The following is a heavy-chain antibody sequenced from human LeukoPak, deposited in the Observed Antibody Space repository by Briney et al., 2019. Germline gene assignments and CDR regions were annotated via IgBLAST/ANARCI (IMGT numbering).Heavy chain of an antibody. V-gene: IGHV3-13*01. D-gene: IGHD3-10*01. J-gene: IGHJ2*01. CDR3: ARGQLVRAGYFDL. CDR1: GFTFSSYD. CDR2: IGIAGDT. Sequence: GGSLRLSCAASGFTFSSYDIHWVRQVTGKGLEWVSAIGIAGDTYYLDSVKGRFTISRENAKNSLYLQMNSLRVGDTAVYYCARGQLVRAGYFDLWGRGTLDTVSS.